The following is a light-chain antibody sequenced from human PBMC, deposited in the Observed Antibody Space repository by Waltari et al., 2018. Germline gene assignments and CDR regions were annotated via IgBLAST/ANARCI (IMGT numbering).Light chain of an antibody. CDR2: DAS. V-gene: IGKV3-11*01. Sequence: EIVLTQSPATLSLSPGERATLSCRASQGVSRYLAWYQQRPGQAPRLLIYDASNRATGIPARFSGSGSETVFTLTISSLEPEDFAVYYCQQRSNWPLTFGGGTKVEIK. CDR1: QGVSRY. CDR3: QQRSNWPLT. J-gene: IGKJ4*01.